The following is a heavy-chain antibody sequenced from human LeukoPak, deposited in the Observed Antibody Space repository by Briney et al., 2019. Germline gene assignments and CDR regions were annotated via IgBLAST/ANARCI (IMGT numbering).Heavy chain of an antibody. CDR2: TYYKSKWYN. Sequence: SQTLSLTCAISGDNVSSNSAAWNWIRQSPSRGLEWLGRTYYKSKWYNDYALSVKSRITINPDTSKNQFSLQLNSVTPEDTAVYYCARLPFTTGTNWFDPWGQGTLVTVSS. V-gene: IGHV6-1*01. CDR1: GDNVSSNSAA. CDR3: ARLPFTTGTNWFDP. D-gene: IGHD1-1*01. J-gene: IGHJ5*02.